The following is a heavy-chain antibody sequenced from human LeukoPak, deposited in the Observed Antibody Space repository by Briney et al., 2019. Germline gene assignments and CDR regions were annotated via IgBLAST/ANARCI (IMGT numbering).Heavy chain of an antibody. V-gene: IGHV4-39*07. CDR3: ASRSGYSYGDFDY. CDR1: GGSISSSSYY. Sequence: SETLSHTCTVSGGSISSSSYYWGWIRQPPGKGLEWIGSIYYSGSTYYNPSLKSRVTISVDTSKNQFSLKLSSVTAADTAVYYCASRSGYSYGDFDYWGQGTLVTVSS. CDR2: IYYSGST. D-gene: IGHD5-18*01. J-gene: IGHJ4*02.